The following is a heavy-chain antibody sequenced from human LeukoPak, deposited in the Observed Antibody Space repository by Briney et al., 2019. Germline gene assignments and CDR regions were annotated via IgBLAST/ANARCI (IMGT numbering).Heavy chain of an antibody. D-gene: IGHD2-2*01. CDR2: MNPNRGNT. V-gene: IGHV1-8*01. Sequence: GASVKVSCKASGYTFTSYDINWVRQATGQGLEWMGWMNPNRGNTGYAQKFQGRVTMTRNTSISTAYMELSSLRSEDTAVYYCARVVPAAITNWFDPWGQGTLVTVSS. J-gene: IGHJ5*02. CDR1: GYTFTSYD. CDR3: ARVVPAAITNWFDP.